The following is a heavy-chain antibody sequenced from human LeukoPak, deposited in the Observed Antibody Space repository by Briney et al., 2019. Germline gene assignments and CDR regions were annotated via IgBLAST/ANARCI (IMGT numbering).Heavy chain of an antibody. CDR3: ARGSGSTTDFDY. D-gene: IGHD1-26*01. Sequence: SETLSLTCTVSGGSISSSSYYWGWIRQPPGKGLEWIGSIYYSGSTYYNPSLKSRVTISVDTSKNQFSLKLSSVTAADTAVYYCARGSGSTTDFDYWGQGTLVTVSS. J-gene: IGHJ4*02. V-gene: IGHV4-39*07. CDR2: IYYSGST. CDR1: GGSISSSSYY.